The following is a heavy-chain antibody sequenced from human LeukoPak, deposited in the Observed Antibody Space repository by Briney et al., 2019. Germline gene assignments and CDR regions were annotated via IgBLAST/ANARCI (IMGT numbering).Heavy chain of an antibody. CDR3: ARADYGDYAVDY. CDR1: GGSISSYY. CDR2: ISYSGST. J-gene: IGHJ4*02. D-gene: IGHD4-17*01. Sequence: SETLSLTCTVSGGSISSYYWTWIRQPPGKGLEWIGYISYSGSTNYNPSLKSRVTISVDTSKNKFSLNLTSVTAADTAVYYCARADYGDYAVDYWGQGTLVAVSS. V-gene: IGHV4-59*01.